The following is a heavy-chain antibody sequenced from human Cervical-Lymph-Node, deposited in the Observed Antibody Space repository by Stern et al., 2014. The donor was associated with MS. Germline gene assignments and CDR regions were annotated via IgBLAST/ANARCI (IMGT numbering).Heavy chain of an antibody. J-gene: IGHJ6*02. CDR3: ARGITIFGVVTQLDV. Sequence: VQLVQSGGRLVQPGGSLRLSCAASGFTFSSHSMNWVRQAPGKGLEWVSYISRSSATTHYADSVKGRFTISRDNAKNSLYLQMNSLRAEDTAVYYCARGITIFGVVTQLDVWGQGTTVTVSS. CDR1: GFTFSSHS. CDR2: ISRSSATT. V-gene: IGHV3-48*01. D-gene: IGHD3-3*01.